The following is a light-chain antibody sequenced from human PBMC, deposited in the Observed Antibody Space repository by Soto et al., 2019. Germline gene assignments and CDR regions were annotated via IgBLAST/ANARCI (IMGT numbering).Light chain of an antibody. CDR1: SSDVGGYNY. CDR3: SSYTTNTTWV. J-gene: IGLJ3*02. V-gene: IGLV2-14*01. CDR2: EVS. Sequence: QSALTQPASVSGSPGQSITISCTGTSSDVGGYNYVSWYQQHPAKAPKLMIYEVSNRPSGVSYRFSGSKSDNTASLTISGLQAEDEADYYCSSYTTNTTWVFGGGTKLTVL.